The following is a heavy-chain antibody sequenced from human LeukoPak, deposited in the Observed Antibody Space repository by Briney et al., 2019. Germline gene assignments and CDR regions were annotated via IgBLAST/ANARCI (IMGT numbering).Heavy chain of an antibody. J-gene: IGHJ4*02. Sequence: GESLKISCKGSGFSFTSNWIGWVRQMPGKGLEWMGIIYPADSDTRYSPPFQGQVTISADTSINTAYLQWTSLKASDTAMYYCARDLDSRFDSWGQGTLVTVSS. D-gene: IGHD3-22*01. CDR2: IYPADSDT. V-gene: IGHV5-51*01. CDR1: GFSFTSNW. CDR3: ARDLDSRFDS.